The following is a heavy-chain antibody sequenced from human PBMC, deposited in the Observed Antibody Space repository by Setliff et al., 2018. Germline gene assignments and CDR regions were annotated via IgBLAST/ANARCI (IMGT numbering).Heavy chain of an antibody. J-gene: IGHJ6*03. CDR3: ARAPGYCSGGSCYLGYYYYYMDV. D-gene: IGHD2-15*01. CDR2: IYHSGGA. V-gene: IGHV4-59*12. Sequence: PSETLSLTCTVSGDSINYYYWTWIRQPPGKGLEWIGYIYHSGGANYNPSLKSRVTISVATSKKQFSLNLSSVTAADTAVYYCARAPGYCSGGSCYLGYYYYYMDVWGKGTTVTVSS. CDR1: GDSINYYY.